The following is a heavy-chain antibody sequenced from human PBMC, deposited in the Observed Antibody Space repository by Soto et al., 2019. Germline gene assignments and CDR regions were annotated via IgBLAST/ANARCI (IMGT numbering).Heavy chain of an antibody. J-gene: IGHJ4*02. CDR1: GFTFSDYW. V-gene: IGHV3-74*01. Sequence: PGGSLRLSCAASGFTFSDYWMHWVRQTPGKGLVWVSRINGDGRTITYADSVKGRFTISRDNAENTLYLQMDSLRDDDTAVYYCARSLYGKTYDYWSQGTLVTVSS. CDR3: ARSLYGKTYDY. CDR2: INGDGRTI. D-gene: IGHD4-17*01.